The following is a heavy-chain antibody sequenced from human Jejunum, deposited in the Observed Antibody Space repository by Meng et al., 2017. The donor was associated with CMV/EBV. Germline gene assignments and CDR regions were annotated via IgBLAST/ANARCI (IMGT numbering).Heavy chain of an antibody. D-gene: IGHD1-26*01. CDR1: GASTSGCDYY. CDR3: ARGQRSYSGSYPEWFDP. J-gene: IGHJ5*02. Sequence: PGRMRPSPTQSLTCPVLGASTSGCDYYWSWIRQPPGKGLEWIGCIYYSGSTYYNPSLKGRVTISVDTSKNQFSLNLSSVTAADTAVYYCARGQRSYSGSYPEWFDPWGQGTLVTVSS. CDR2: IYYSGST. V-gene: IGHV4-30-4*01.